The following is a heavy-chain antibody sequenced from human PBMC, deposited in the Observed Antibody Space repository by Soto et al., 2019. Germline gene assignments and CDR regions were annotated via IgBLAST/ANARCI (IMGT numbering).Heavy chain of an antibody. Sequence: GSLRLSCAGSGFTFGDSYMSWIRQAPGKGLEWLSYISPGSRYPAYADSVKGRFTISRDNAKRSLYLQMMSLTAEDPAIYYCLRGGVGGLFDPWGQGTMVTVSS. J-gene: IGHJ5*02. V-gene: IGHV3-11*06. CDR2: ISPGSRYP. CDR1: GFTFGDSY. CDR3: LRGGVGGLFDP. D-gene: IGHD3-3*01.